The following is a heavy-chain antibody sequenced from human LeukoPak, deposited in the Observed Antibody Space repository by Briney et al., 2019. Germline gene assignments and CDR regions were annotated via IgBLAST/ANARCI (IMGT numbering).Heavy chain of an antibody. Sequence: SETLSLTCTVSGGSISSYYWSWIRQPPGKGLEWIGYIYYSGSTNYIPSLKSRVTISLDTSKNQFSLKLSSVTAADTAVYYCAGLGSGYYYTYDYWGQGTLVTVSS. CDR1: GGSISSYY. D-gene: IGHD3-22*01. CDR3: AGLGSGYYYTYDY. V-gene: IGHV4-59*08. J-gene: IGHJ4*02. CDR2: IYYSGST.